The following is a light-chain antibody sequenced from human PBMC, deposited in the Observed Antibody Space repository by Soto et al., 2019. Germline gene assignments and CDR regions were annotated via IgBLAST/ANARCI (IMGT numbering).Light chain of an antibody. CDR1: QSVSSSC. V-gene: IGKV3-20*01. CDR2: GAS. Sequence: DIVLTQSPGTLSLSAGERATLSCRASQSVSSSCLAWYQQKPGQAPRLLIYGASSRATGIPDRFSGSGSGTDFTLTISRLEPEDFAVHYCQQYRSSPTTFGQGTKVEIK. J-gene: IGKJ1*01. CDR3: QQYRSSPTT.